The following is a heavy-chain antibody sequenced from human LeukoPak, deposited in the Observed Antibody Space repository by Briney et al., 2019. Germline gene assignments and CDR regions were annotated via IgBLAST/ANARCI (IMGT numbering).Heavy chain of an antibody. CDR3: ARDRGGDWPRAFDI. CDR2: INPDGGIT. D-gene: IGHD2-21*02. J-gene: IGHJ3*02. Sequence: GGSLRLSCVDSEFSLSNYWVHWVRQPPGKGLVWVARINPDGGITNYADSVRGRFTISRDNAKNTLYLQMNSLRAEDTAVYYCARDRGGDWPRAFDIWGQGTMVTVSS. CDR1: EFSLSNYW. V-gene: IGHV3-74*01.